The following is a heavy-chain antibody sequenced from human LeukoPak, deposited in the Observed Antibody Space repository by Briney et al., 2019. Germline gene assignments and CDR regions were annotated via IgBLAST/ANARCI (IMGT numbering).Heavy chain of an antibody. V-gene: IGHV3-7*03. CDR2: IKQDGSGK. CDR1: GFTFSSYW. Sequence: QTGGSLRLSCAASGFTFSSYWMSWVRQAPGKGLEWVANIKQDGSGKYYVDSVKGRFTISRDNSENTLYLQMNSLRAEDTAVYYCAKEIPPIYCSSTSCYDGYYYGMDVWGQGTTVTVSS. D-gene: IGHD2-2*01. J-gene: IGHJ6*02. CDR3: AKEIPPIYCSSTSCYDGYYYGMDV.